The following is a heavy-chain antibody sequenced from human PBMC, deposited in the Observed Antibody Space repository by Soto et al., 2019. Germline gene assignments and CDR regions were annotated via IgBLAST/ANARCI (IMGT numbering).Heavy chain of an antibody. CDR2: ISPFNGNT. Sequence: GASVKVSCKASGYTFTRYGISRVRQAPGQGLEWMGWISPFNGNTNFAQKLQGRLTMTTESSTTTVYMELRSLRSDDTAVYYCARDNLGQPFDYWGQGTLVTVSS. V-gene: IGHV1-18*01. J-gene: IGHJ4*02. CDR3: ARDNLGQPFDY. D-gene: IGHD7-27*01. CDR1: GYTFTRYG.